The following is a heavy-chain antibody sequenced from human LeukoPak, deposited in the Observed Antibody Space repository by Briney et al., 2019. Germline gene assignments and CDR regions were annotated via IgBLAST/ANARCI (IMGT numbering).Heavy chain of an antibody. CDR2: ISSSSSTI. J-gene: IGHJ4*02. D-gene: IGHD1-26*01. V-gene: IGHV3-48*01. Sequence: GGSLRLSCAASGFSFSTYSMNWVRQAPGKGLEWVSYISSSSSTIYYADSVKGRFTISRDNAKNSLYLQMISLRVEYTAVYYCARFDSGSYAAVYWGQGTLVTVSS. CDR1: GFSFSTYS. CDR3: ARFDSGSYAAVY.